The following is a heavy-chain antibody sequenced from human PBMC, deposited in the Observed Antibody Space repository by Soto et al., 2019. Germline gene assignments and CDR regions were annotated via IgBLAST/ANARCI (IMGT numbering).Heavy chain of an antibody. CDR1: GFTFSSYG. Sequence: QVQLVESGGGVVQPGRSLRLSCAASGFTFSSYGMHWVRQAPGKGLEWVAVIWYDGSNKYYADSVKGRFTISRDNSKNTLYLQMNRLRAEDTAVYYCARGGPIFGGMSLFDPWGQGTLVTVSS. J-gene: IGHJ5*02. V-gene: IGHV3-33*01. CDR2: IWYDGSNK. CDR3: ARGGPIFGGMSLFDP. D-gene: IGHD3-3*01.